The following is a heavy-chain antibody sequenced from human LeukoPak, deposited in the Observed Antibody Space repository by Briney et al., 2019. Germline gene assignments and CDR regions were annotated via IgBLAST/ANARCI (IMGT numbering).Heavy chain of an antibody. CDR3: ARDLWAAGSSARFDY. CDR2: ISSSSSYI. Sequence: PGGSLRLSCAASGFTFSSYSMNWVRQAPGKGLEWVSSISSSSSYIYYADSVKGRFTISRDNAKNSLYLQMNSLRAEDTAVYYCARDLWAAGSSARFDYWGQGTLVTVSS. D-gene: IGHD6-13*01. J-gene: IGHJ4*02. V-gene: IGHV3-21*01. CDR1: GFTFSSYS.